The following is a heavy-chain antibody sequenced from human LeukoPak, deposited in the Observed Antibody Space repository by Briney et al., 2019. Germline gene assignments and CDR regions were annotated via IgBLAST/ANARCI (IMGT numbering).Heavy chain of an antibody. J-gene: IGHJ4*02. Sequence: ASVKVSCKASGDTFTGYYMHWVRRAPGQGLEWMGWINPNSGGTNYAQKFQGRVTMTRDTSISTAYMELSRLRSDDTAVYYCARGGWWVTNIDYWGQGTLVTVSS. V-gene: IGHV1-2*02. CDR3: ARGGWWVTNIDY. CDR2: INPNSGGT. D-gene: IGHD4-17*01. CDR1: GDTFTGYY.